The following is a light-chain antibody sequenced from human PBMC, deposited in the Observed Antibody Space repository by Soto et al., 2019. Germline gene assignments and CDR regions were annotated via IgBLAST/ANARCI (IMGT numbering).Light chain of an antibody. J-gene: IGLJ2*01. V-gene: IGLV2-14*01. Sequence: QSALNQPASVSGSPGQSITISCTGTSSDVGGYNYVSWYQQHPGKAPTLMIYDVSNRPSGVSNRFSGSNSGNTASLTIYGLQAEDEADYYCSSYTSSSTVVFGGGTTLPVL. CDR1: SSDVGGYNY. CDR2: DVS. CDR3: SSYTSSSTVV.